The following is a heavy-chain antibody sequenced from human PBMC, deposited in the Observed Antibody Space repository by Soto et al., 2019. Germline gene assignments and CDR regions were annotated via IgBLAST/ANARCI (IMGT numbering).Heavy chain of an antibody. Sequence: QVQLRESGPGLVKPSETLSLTCTVSGGSVSSGSYYWSWIRQPPGKGLEWIGYIYYSGSTNYNPSLKSRVTISVDTSKNQFSLKLSSVTAADTAVYYCATPSLYCSGGSCYRTFDYRGQGTLVTVSS. CDR1: GGSVSSGSYY. D-gene: IGHD2-15*01. CDR2: IYYSGST. J-gene: IGHJ4*02. CDR3: ATPSLYCSGGSCYRTFDY. V-gene: IGHV4-61*01.